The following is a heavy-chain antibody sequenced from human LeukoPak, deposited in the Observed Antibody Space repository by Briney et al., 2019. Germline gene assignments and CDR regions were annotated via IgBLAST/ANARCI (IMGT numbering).Heavy chain of an antibody. V-gene: IGHV3-23*01. CDR1: GFTFNNYA. CDR2: ISASGGTT. CDR3: AKEPREYCSSTSCPNWFDS. J-gene: IGHJ5*01. Sequence: GGSLRLSCAASGFTFNNYATSWVRQAPGKGLEWVSAISASGGTTYYADSVKGRFTISRDNSENTLFLQMNSLRAEDTAVYYCAKEPREYCSSTSCPNWFDSWGQGTLVTVSS. D-gene: IGHD2-2*01.